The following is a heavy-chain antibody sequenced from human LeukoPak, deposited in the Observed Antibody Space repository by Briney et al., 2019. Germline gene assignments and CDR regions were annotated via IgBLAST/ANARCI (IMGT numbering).Heavy chain of an antibody. J-gene: IGHJ4*02. CDR2: ISSSGSTI. CDR3: ARGGVLRYFDWLSVPYYFDY. V-gene: IGHV3-11*01. D-gene: IGHD3-9*01. Sequence: PGGSLRLSCAASGFTFSDYYMSWIRQAPGKGLEWVSYISSSGSTIYYADSVKGRFTISRDNAKNSLYQQMNSLRAEDTAVYYCARGGVLRYFDWLSVPYYFDYWGQGTLVTVSS. CDR1: GFTFSDYY.